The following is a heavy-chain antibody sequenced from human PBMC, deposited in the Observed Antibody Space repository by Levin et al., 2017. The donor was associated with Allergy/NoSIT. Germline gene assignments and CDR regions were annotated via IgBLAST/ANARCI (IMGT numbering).Heavy chain of an antibody. J-gene: IGHJ3*01. Sequence: SETLSLTCAVSGASISTTDWWSWVRQPPGKGLEWLGEIYQTGATNYNSSLKSRLTISLDKSTNQLSLTLTSVTAADTALYCCARAPDLEDAFDVWGQGTMVTVSS. CDR2: IYQTGAT. D-gene: IGHD1-14*01. CDR3: ARAPDLEDAFDV. CDR1: GASISTTDW. V-gene: IGHV4-4*01.